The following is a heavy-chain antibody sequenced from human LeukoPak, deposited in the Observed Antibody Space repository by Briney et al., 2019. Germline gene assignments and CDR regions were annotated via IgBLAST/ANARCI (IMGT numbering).Heavy chain of an antibody. Sequence: GASVTVSCKASGYTFTGYYMHWVRQAPGQGLEWMGWINLYSGGPNYAQTFQGRVTMTRDTSISTAYMELSRLTSDDTAVYFCARAMGSSWYVEGGDTYYFDYWGQGTLVTVSS. D-gene: IGHD6-13*01. J-gene: IGHJ4*02. CDR1: GYTFTGYY. CDR3: ARAMGSSWYVEGGDTYYFDY. CDR2: INLYSGGP. V-gene: IGHV1-2*02.